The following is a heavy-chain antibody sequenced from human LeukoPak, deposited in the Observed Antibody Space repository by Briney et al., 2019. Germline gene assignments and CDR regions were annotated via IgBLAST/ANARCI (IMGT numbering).Heavy chain of an antibody. V-gene: IGHV3-7*01. CDR1: GFTFSSYW. CDR2: IKQDGSEK. Sequence: GGSLRLSCAASGFTFSSYWMSWVRQAPGKGLEWVANIKQDGSEKYYVDSVRGRFTISRDNAENSLYLQMNSLRDEDTAVYYCAKTGERDYWGRGTLVTVSS. CDR3: AKTGERDY. D-gene: IGHD7-27*01. J-gene: IGHJ4*02.